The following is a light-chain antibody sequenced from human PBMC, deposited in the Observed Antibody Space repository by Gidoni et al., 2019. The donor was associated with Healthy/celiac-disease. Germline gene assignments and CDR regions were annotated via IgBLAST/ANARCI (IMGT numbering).Light chain of an antibody. Sequence: EIVLPQSPGTLSLSAGERASLACSASQSVSSSYLAWYQQKPGQAPRLLIYGASSRATGIPDRFSVSGSGTDFTLTISRLAPEDFAVHYCQQYGSSPLFTCGPGTKVEIK. CDR1: QSVSSSY. CDR3: QQYGSSPLFT. CDR2: GAS. J-gene: IGKJ3*01. V-gene: IGKV3-20*01.